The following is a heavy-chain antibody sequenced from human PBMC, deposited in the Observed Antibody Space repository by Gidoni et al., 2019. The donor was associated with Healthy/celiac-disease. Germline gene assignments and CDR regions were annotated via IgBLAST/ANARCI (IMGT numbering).Heavy chain of an antibody. D-gene: IGHD2-2*01. V-gene: IGHV1-2*02. Sequence: QVQLVQSGAEVKKPGASVKVSCKASGSAFTGYYMQCVRQSPGQGLEWNGWINPNSGGTNYAQKFQGRVTMTRDTSISTAYMELNMLRFDDTAVYYCARFPCSSTSCYRGAFDYWGQGTLVTVSS. CDR2: INPNSGGT. CDR3: ARFPCSSTSCYRGAFDY. J-gene: IGHJ4*02. CDR1: GSAFTGYY.